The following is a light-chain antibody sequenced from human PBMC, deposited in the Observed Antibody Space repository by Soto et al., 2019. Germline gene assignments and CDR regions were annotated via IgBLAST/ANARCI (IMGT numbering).Light chain of an antibody. CDR1: SSDVGGYDY. CDR3: SSYTSGSAWV. CDR2: EVS. J-gene: IGLJ3*02. Sequence: QSALTQPASVSGSPGQSITISCTGTSSDVGGYDYVSWYHQHPGKTPKLIIYEVSNRPSGISNRFSGSKSAYTASLTISGLQTEDEADYYCSSYTSGSAWVFGGGTKVTVL. V-gene: IGLV2-14*01.